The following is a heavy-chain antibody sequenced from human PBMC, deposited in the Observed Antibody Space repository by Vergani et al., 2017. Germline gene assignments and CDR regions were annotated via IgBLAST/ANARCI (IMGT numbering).Heavy chain of an antibody. Sequence: QVQLVQSGAEVKKPGASVKVSCKASGYTFTSYYMHWVRQAPGQGLEWMGIINPSGGSTSYAQKFQGRFTISRDNAKNSLYLQMNSLRAEDTAVYYCARTLSTAMVPYYFDYWGQGTLVTVSS. CDR2: INPSGGST. CDR1: GYTFTSYY. CDR3: ARTLSTAMVPYYFDY. J-gene: IGHJ4*02. V-gene: IGHV1-46*01. D-gene: IGHD5-18*01.